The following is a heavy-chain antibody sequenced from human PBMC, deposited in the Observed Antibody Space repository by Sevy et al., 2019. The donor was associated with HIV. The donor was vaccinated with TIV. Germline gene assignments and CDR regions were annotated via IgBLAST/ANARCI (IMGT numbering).Heavy chain of an antibody. J-gene: IGHJ4*02. CDR2: IWYDGSNK. V-gene: IGHV3-33*01. Sequence: GGSLRLSCAASGFTFSSYGMHWVRQAPGKGLEWVAVIWYDGSNKYYADSVKGRFTISRDNSKNTLYLQMNSLRAEDKGVYYCAGDPYGDYADYWGQGTLVTVSS. CDR1: GFTFSSYG. D-gene: IGHD4-17*01. CDR3: AGDPYGDYADY.